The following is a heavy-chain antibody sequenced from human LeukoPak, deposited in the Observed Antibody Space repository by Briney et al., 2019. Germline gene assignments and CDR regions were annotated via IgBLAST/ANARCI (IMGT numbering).Heavy chain of an antibody. V-gene: IGHV4-61*02. CDR3: ASQDCGWFDP. CDR1: GGSISSGSYY. D-gene: IGHD2-21*02. Sequence: PSETLSLTCTVSGGSISSGSYYWSWIRQPAGKGLEWIGRIYTSGSTNYNPSLKSRVTISVDTSKNQFSLKLSSVTAADTAVYYCASQDCGWFDPWGQGTLVTVSS. CDR2: IYTSGST. J-gene: IGHJ5*02.